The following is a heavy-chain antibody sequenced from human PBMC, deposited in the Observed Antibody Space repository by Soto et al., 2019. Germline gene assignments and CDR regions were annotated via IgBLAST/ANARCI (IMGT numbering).Heavy chain of an antibody. V-gene: IGHV1-2*02. CDR3: ARGGYGYSSDPIDY. Sequence: SVKVSCKASGYIFTDYYIHWVRQAPGQGLEWVGWMNPKSGTSNSAQKFQGSVTMTRDTSISTAYMEVKRLKSDDTAVYYCARGGYGYSSDPIDYWGQGALVTVSS. CDR2: MNPKSGTS. J-gene: IGHJ4*02. CDR1: GYIFTDYY. D-gene: IGHD6-19*01.